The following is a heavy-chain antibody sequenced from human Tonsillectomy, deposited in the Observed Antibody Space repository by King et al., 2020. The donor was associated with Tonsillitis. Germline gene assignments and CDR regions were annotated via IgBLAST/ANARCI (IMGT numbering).Heavy chain of an antibody. D-gene: IGHD4-17*01. J-gene: IGHJ5*02. Sequence: QLVQSGAEVKKPGASLKVSCKASVYTFIGYYMHWVRQAPGQGLEWMGWINPNSGGTNYAQKVQGRFTMTRDTSISTAYMELSRLRPDDTAVYYCARESSRTDYGDYEGGFDPWGQGTLVTVSS. CDR3: ARESSRTDYGDYEGGFDP. CDR1: VYTFIGYY. V-gene: IGHV1-2*02. CDR2: INPNSGGT.